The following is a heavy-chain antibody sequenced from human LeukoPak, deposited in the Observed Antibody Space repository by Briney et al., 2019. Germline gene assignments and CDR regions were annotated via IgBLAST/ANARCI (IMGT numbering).Heavy chain of an antibody. CDR1: GLTFSSYG. J-gene: IGHJ4*02. D-gene: IGHD1-26*01. CDR2: ISYDGSNK. Sequence: GSLRLSCAASGLTFSSYGMHWVRQAPGKGLEWVAVISYDGSNKYYADSVKGRFTISRDNSKNTLYLQMNSLRAEDTAMYYCARARGSYSHDYWGQGTLVTVSS. CDR3: ARARGSYSHDY. V-gene: IGHV3-30*03.